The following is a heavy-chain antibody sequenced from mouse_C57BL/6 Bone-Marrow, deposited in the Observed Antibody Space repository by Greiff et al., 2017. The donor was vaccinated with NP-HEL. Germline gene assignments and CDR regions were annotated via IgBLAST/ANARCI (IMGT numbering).Heavy chain of an antibody. D-gene: IGHD2-3*01. V-gene: IGHV7-1*01. J-gene: IGHJ3*01. CDR2: SRNKANDYTT. Sequence: EVKLVESGGGLVQSGRSLRLSCATSGFTFSDFYMEWVRQAPGKGLEWIAASRNKANDYTTEYSASVKGRFIVSRDTSQSILYLQMNALRAEDTAIYYCARDYDGCRGFAYWGQGTLVTVSA. CDR3: ARDYDGCRGFAY. CDR1: GFTFSDFY.